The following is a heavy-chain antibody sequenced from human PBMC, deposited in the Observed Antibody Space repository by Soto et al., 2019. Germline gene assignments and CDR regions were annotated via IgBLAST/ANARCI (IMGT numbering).Heavy chain of an antibody. Sequence: ESVGGLVQPGGSLRLSCAASGFTFSHYEMHWVRQAPGKGLEYVSGISNNGAHTDYAKSVKGRFTISRDNSENTLYLQMGSLRADDMALYYCARRGYGSRWPNVYMDVWGKGTTVTVSS. CDR1: GFTFSHYE. D-gene: IGHD6-13*01. CDR2: ISNNGAHT. J-gene: IGHJ6*03. V-gene: IGHV3-64*01. CDR3: ARRGYGSRWPNVYMDV.